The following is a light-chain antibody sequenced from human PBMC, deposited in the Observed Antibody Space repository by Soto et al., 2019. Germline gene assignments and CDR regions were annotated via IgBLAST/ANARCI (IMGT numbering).Light chain of an antibody. Sequence: DIQMTQSPSTLSASVGDRVTITCRASQSISSWLAWYQQKPGKAPKLLIYKASSLESGVPSRFSGSGSGTEFTLTISSLQPDDFATYYCQQYNSYSFTFGPGNKVHIK. CDR2: KAS. V-gene: IGKV1-5*03. CDR1: QSISSW. J-gene: IGKJ3*01. CDR3: QQYNSYSFT.